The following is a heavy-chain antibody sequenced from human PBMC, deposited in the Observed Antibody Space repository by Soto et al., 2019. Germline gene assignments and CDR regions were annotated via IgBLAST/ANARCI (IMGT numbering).Heavy chain of an antibody. J-gene: IGHJ4*02. CDR3: AKATRGGAATLIRDY. Sequence: EAQLLESGGGLVQPGGSLRLSCAAAGFTFSIYAMSWVRQAPGKGLEWVSAISGSGGSTYYADSVKGRFTISRDNSKNTLYLQMNSLRADDTAVYYCAKATRGGAATLIRDYWGQGTLVTVSS. D-gene: IGHD6-13*01. CDR1: GFTFSIYA. V-gene: IGHV3-23*01. CDR2: ISGSGGST.